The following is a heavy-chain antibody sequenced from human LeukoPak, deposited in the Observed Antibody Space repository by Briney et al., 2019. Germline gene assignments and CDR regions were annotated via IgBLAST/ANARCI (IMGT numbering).Heavy chain of an antibody. CDR2: IYHSGST. CDR1: GGSISSGGYS. J-gene: IGHJ3*02. V-gene: IGHV4-30-2*01. Sequence: PSGTLSLTCAVSGGSISSGGYSCSWIRQPPGEGLEWIGYIYHSGSTYYNPSLKSRVTISVDRSKNQFSLKLSSVTAADTAVYYCARGWLRFGAFDIWGQGTMVTVSS. CDR3: ARGWLRFGAFDI. D-gene: IGHD5-12*01.